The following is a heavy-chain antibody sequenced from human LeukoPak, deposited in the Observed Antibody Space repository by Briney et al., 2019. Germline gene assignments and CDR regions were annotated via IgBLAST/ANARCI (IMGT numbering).Heavy chain of an antibody. CDR1: GFTIRSYA. V-gene: IGHV3-23*01. Sequence: GVSLRLFCAASGFTIRSYAMSWVRQARGKGLEWVSAISGSGGSTYYVDSVKGRFTISRDNSKNTLYLQMNSLRAEDTAVYYCAKDLRYYGSGSYQFDYWGQGTLVTVSS. D-gene: IGHD3-10*01. CDR3: AKDLRYYGSGSYQFDY. CDR2: ISGSGGST. J-gene: IGHJ4*02.